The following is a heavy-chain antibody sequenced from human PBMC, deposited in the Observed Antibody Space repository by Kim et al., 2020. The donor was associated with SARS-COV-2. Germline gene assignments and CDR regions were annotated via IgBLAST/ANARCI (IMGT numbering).Heavy chain of an antibody. CDR3: ARHIVPIAVAEYYYYGMDV. J-gene: IGHJ6*02. CDR1: GGSISSYY. V-gene: IGHV4-59*08. D-gene: IGHD6-19*01. CDR2: IYYSGST. Sequence: SETLSLTCTVSGGSISSYYWSWIRQPPGKGLEWIGYIYYSGSTNYNPSLKSRVTISVDTSKNQFSLKLSSVTAADTAVYYCARHIVPIAVAEYYYYGMDVWGQGTTVTVSS.